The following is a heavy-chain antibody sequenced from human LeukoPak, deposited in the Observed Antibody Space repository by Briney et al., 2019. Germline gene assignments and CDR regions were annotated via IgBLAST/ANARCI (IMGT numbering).Heavy chain of an antibody. CDR2: ISSSSSYI. CDR3: AELGITMIGGV. V-gene: IGHV3-21*01. Sequence: PGGSLRLSCAASGFTFSSYWMSWVRQAPGKGLGWVSSISSSSSYIYYADSVKGRFTISRDNAKNSLYLQMNSLRAEDTAVYYCAELGITMIGGVWGKGTTVTISS. CDR1: GFTFSSYW. D-gene: IGHD3-10*02. J-gene: IGHJ6*04.